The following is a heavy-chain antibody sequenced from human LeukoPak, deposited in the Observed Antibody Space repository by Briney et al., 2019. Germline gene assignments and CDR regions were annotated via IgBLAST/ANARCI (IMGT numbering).Heavy chain of an antibody. Sequence: GGSLRLSCAASGFTFSSYWMHWVRQAPGKGLVWVPRINSDGSSTSYADSVKGRFTISRDNAKNTLYLQMNSLRAEDTAVYYCARVRYGDYVRYFDYWGQGTLVTVSS. CDR2: INSDGSST. D-gene: IGHD4-17*01. CDR3: ARVRYGDYVRYFDY. V-gene: IGHV3-74*01. J-gene: IGHJ4*02. CDR1: GFTFSSYW.